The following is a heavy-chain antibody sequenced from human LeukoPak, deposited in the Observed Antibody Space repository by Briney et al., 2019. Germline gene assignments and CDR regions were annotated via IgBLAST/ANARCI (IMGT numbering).Heavy chain of an antibody. CDR1: GGSISSGGYP. V-gene: IGHV4-30-2*01. D-gene: IGHD5-18*01. J-gene: IGHJ4*02. CDR3: ARVSDTAMVYYFDY. CDR2: IYHSGST. Sequence: SETLSLTCAVSGGSISSGGYPWSWIRQPPGKGLEWIGYIYHSGSTYYNPSLKSRVTISVDRSKNQFSLKLSSVTAADTAVYYCARVSDTAMVYYFDYWGQGTLVTVSS.